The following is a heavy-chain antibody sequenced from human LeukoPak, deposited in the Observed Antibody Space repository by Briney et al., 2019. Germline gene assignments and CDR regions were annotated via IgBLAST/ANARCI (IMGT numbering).Heavy chain of an antibody. J-gene: IGHJ4*02. CDR1: GYTFTSYG. CDR2: ISAYNGNT. CDR3: AKRRYDILTGYYETHTFDY. D-gene: IGHD3-9*01. V-gene: IGHV1-18*04. Sequence: EASVKVSCKASGYTFTSYGISWVRQAPGQGLESMGWISAYNGNTNYAQKLQGRVTMTTDTSTSTAYMELRSLRSDDTAVYYCAKRRYDILTGYYETHTFDYWGQGTLVTVSS.